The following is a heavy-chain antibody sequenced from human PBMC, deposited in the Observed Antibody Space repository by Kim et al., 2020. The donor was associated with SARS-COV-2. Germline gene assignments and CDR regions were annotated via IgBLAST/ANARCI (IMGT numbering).Heavy chain of an antibody. V-gene: IGHV4-34*01. CDR3: ARATVVVVAARRLGMDV. J-gene: IGHJ6*02. D-gene: IGHD2-15*01. Sequence: LKSRVTISVDTSKNQFSLKLSSVAAADTAVYYCARATVVVVAARRLGMDVWGQGTTVTVSS.